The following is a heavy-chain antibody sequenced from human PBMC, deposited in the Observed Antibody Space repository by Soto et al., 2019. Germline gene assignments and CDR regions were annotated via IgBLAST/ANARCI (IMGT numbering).Heavy chain of an antibody. J-gene: IGHJ3*02. Sequence: GGSLRLSCVASGFDFGVHGLNWVRQRPGKGLEWVSTISATFGGTYYANSVRGRFTISRDSSKNTVFLRITSLSSEDTAVYYCAKDYREFTSESIIHASDIWGQGTMVTV. CDR2: ISATFGGT. V-gene: IGHV3-23*01. D-gene: IGHD3-16*01. CDR1: GFDFGVHG. CDR3: AKDYREFTSESIIHASDI.